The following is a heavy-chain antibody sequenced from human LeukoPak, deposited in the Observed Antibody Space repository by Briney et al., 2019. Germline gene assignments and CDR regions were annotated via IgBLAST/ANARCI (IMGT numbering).Heavy chain of an antibody. CDR3: ARHNEGYCSSTSCFSGLPPYYYYGMDV. J-gene: IGHJ6*02. Sequence: KPSETLSLTCTVSGGSISSSSYYWGWIRQPPGKGLEWIGSIYYSGSTYYNPSLKSRVTISVDTSKNQFSLKLSSVTAADTAVYYCARHNEGYCSSTSCFSGLPPYYYYGMDVWGQGTTVTVSS. CDR2: IYYSGST. D-gene: IGHD2-2*01. CDR1: GGSISSSSYY. V-gene: IGHV4-39*01.